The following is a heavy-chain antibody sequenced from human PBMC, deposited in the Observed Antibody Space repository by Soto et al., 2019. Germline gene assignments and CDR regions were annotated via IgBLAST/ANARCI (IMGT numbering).Heavy chain of an antibody. CDR1: GGSFSGYY. J-gene: IGHJ6*02. Sequence: SETLSLTCAVYGGSFSGYYWSWIRQPPGKGLEWIGEINHSGSTNYNPSLKSRVTISVDTSKNQFSLKLSSVTAADTAVYYCARRGYGYYYYYGMDVWGQGTTDTVSS. V-gene: IGHV4-34*01. CDR3: ARRGYGYYYYYGMDV. CDR2: INHSGST. D-gene: IGHD5-18*01.